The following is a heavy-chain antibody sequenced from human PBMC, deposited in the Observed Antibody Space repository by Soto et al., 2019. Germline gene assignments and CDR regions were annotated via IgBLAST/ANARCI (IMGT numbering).Heavy chain of an antibody. D-gene: IGHD4-17*01. CDR1: GFTFNSYG. CDR3: AKTGFGDYDY. V-gene: IGHV3-23*01. CDR2: VSPSGENT. Sequence: EVQLLESGGGLVQPGGSLRLSCAASGFTFNSYGMSWFRQAPGKGLEWVAVVSPSGENTNYADSVKGRFTISRDNSNNTVNLQMNSLRAEDTAIYFCAKTGFGDYDYWGPGALVTVSS. J-gene: IGHJ4*02.